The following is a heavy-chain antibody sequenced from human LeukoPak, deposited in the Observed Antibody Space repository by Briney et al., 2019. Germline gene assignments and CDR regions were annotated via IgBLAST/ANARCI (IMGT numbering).Heavy chain of an antibody. CDR3: TRESGSGNYYYDY. CDR1: GFTFSSYA. D-gene: IGHD3-10*01. J-gene: IGHJ4*02. CDR2: IWFDGSSE. Sequence: GGSLRLSCAASGFTFSSYAMHWVRQAPGKGLEWVAVIWFDGSSEYYADSVKGRFTISRDNSKNTLYLQMNSLRAEDTAVYYCTRESGSGNYYYDYWGQGTLVTVSS. V-gene: IGHV3-33*08.